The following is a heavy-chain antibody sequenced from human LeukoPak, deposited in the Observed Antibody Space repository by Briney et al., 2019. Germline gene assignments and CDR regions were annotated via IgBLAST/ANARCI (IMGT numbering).Heavy chain of an antibody. D-gene: IGHD3-9*01. V-gene: IGHV1-8*01. CDR3: ARRFYDNLTGHTWYDY. CDR1: GYTFTSYD. Sequence: GASVKVSCKDSGYTFTSYDINWMRQAPGQGLEWVGWMNPNSGNTGYAQTFQGKLTMTRNTSIKTAYMELSSLRSEDTAVYYCARRFYDNLTGHTWYDYWGQGTLVTVSS. J-gene: IGHJ4*02. CDR2: MNPNSGNT.